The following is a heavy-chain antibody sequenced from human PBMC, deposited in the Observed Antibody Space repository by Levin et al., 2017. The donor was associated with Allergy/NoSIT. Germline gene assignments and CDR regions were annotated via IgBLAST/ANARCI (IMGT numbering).Heavy chain of an antibody. CDR1: GFTFTNYW. Sequence: GGSLRLSCAASGFTFTNYWMNWVRQAPGKGLEWVANIKKDGSDKYYVDSVKGRFTISRDDSKNSVYLQMNSLRAEDTAVYYCARAALDTAMVGDYWGQGTLVTVSS. D-gene: IGHD5-18*01. CDR2: IKKDGSDK. J-gene: IGHJ4*02. V-gene: IGHV3-7*04. CDR3: ARAALDTAMVGDY.